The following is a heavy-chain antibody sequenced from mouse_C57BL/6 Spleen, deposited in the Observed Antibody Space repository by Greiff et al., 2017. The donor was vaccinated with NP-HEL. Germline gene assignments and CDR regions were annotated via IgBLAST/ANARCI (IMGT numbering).Heavy chain of an antibody. V-gene: IGHV3-1*01. D-gene: IGHD1-1*01. CDR2: ISYSGST. Sequence: EVQLQESGPGMVKPSQSLSLTCTVTGYSITSGYDWHWIRHFPGNKLEWMGYISYSGSTNYNPSLKSRISITHDTSKNHFFLKLNSVTTEDTATYYCARGGYGSSYPYYFDYWGQGTTLTVSS. CDR1: GYSITSGYD. J-gene: IGHJ2*01. CDR3: ARGGYGSSYPYYFDY.